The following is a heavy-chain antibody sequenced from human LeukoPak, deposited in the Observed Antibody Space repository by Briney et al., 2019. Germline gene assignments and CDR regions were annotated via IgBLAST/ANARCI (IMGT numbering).Heavy chain of an antibody. CDR3: AKTWVMVAATPNFDY. D-gene: IGHD2-15*01. CDR1: GFTFSSYA. J-gene: IGHJ4*02. CDR2: ISGSGSNT. V-gene: IGHV3-23*01. Sequence: GASLRLSCAASGFTFSSYAMSWVRQAPGKGLEWVSTISGSGSNTYYADSVTGRFTISRDNSKNTLSLQMNSLRAEDTALYYCAKTWVMVAATPNFDYWGQGTRSPSP.